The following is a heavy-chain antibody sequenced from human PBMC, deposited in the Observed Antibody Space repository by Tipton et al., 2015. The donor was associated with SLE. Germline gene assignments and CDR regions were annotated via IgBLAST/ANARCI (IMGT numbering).Heavy chain of an antibody. CDR1: GGSISSSSYY. D-gene: IGHD1-14*01. J-gene: IGHJ4*02. CDR2: IYYSGSA. Sequence: TLSLTCTVSGGSISSSSYYWGWIRQPPGKGLEWIGSIYYSGSAYYNPSLKSRVTISVDTSKNQFSLKLSSVTAADTAVYYCATLVLARTFNSFDYLGQGTLVTVSS. CDR3: ATLVLARTFNSFDY. V-gene: IGHV4-39*01.